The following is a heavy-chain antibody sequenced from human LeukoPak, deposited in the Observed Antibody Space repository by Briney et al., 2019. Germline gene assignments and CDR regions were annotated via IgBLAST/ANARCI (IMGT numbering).Heavy chain of an antibody. V-gene: IGHV4-4*07. D-gene: IGHD2-2*01. Sequence: PSETLSLTCTVSGGSISSYYWSRIRQPAGKGLEWIGRIYTSGSTNYNPSLKSRVTISVDKSKNQFSLKLSSVTAADTAVYYCARDPLVVVPPRPGYWFDPWGQGTLVTVSS. J-gene: IGHJ5*02. CDR2: IYTSGST. CDR1: GGSISSYY. CDR3: ARDPLVVVPPRPGYWFDP.